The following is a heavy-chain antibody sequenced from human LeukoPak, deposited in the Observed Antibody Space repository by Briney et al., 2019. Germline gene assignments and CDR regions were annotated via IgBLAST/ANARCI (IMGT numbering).Heavy chain of an antibody. Sequence: SETLSLTCAVSGGSISSSNWWSWVRQPPGKGLEWIGEIWHSGITNFNPSLKSRLTMSVDKSKNQFSLKLSFVTAADTAVYYCARDHSSASYTYYYYYMDVWGKGTTVTVSS. CDR1: GGSISSSNW. CDR3: ARDHSSASYTYYYYYMDV. D-gene: IGHD1-26*01. CDR2: IWHSGIT. V-gene: IGHV4-4*02. J-gene: IGHJ6*03.